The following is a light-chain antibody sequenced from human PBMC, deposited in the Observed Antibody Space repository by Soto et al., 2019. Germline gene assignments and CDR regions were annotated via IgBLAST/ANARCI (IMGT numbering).Light chain of an antibody. CDR1: QSISTH. J-gene: IGKJ5*01. CDR2: AAS. CDR3: QQSYSTLGIT. V-gene: IGKV1-39*01. Sequence: DIQMTQSPSSLSASVGDRVSITCRASQSISTHLSWYQQKPGKAPKLLIYAASSLQSWVPSRFTGSGSGTDFTLTISSLQPEDFATYYCQQSYSTLGITFGQGTRLEIK.